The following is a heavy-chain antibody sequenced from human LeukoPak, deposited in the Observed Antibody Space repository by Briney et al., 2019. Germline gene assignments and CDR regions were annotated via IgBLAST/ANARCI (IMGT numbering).Heavy chain of an antibody. J-gene: IGHJ3*02. D-gene: IGHD5-24*01. V-gene: IGHV4-61*02. CDR3: ARDSRRDGYNLHAFDI. CDR2: IYTSGST. CDR1: GGSISSGSYY. Sequence: SETLSLTCTVSGGSISSGSYYWSWIRQPAGKGLEWIGRIYTSGSTNYNPSLKSRVTISVDTSKNQFSLKLSSVTAADTAVYYCARDSRRDGYNLHAFDIWGQGTIVTVSS.